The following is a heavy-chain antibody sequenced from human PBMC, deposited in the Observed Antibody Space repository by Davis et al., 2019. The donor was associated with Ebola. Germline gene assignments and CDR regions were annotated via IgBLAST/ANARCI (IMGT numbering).Heavy chain of an antibody. Sequence: SLMISCAASGFIFRNYGIYWVRQAPGSGLGWVAVMSYDGNKEYYRDSVKGRFTITRDNSKSTLYLQMNSLRVEDTAVYYCARAVGPAQRAYYDYWGQGTLVTVSS. J-gene: IGHJ4*02. CDR2: MSYDGNKE. CDR3: ARAVGPAQRAYYDY. V-gene: IGHV3-30*03. D-gene: IGHD1-26*01. CDR1: GFIFRNYG.